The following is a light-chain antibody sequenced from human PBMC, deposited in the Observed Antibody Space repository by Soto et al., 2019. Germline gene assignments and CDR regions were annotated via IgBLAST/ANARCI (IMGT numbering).Light chain of an antibody. CDR1: SSDVGGYDY. J-gene: IGLJ1*01. CDR2: KAS. CDR3: SSYTSGSTLYV. V-gene: IGLV2-14*01. Sequence: QSVLTQPASVSGSPGQSITISCTGTSSDVGGYDYVSWYQQHPGEAPRLMIYKASNRPSGVSHRFSGSRSGNTASLTISGLQAEDEADYYCSSYTSGSTLYVFGTGTKVTVL.